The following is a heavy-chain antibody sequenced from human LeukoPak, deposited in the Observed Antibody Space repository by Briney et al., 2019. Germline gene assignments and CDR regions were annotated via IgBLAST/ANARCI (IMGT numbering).Heavy chain of an antibody. CDR1: GYTFTSYY. Sequence: ASVKVSCKASGYTFTSYYMHWVRQAPGQGLEWMGIINPSGGSTSYAQKFQGRVTMTRDTSTSTVYMELSNLRSEDTAVYYCIAAAGTSDDYWGQGTLVTVSS. CDR3: IAAAGTSDDY. CDR2: INPSGGST. J-gene: IGHJ4*02. D-gene: IGHD6-13*01. V-gene: IGHV1-46*01.